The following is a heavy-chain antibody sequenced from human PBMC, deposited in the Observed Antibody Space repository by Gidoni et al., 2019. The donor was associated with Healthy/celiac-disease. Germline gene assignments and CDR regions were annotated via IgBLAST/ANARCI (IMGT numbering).Heavy chain of an antibody. CDR2: INPSGGST. CDR1: GYTFTSYY. Sequence: VKVSCKASGYTFTSYYMHWVRQATGQGLEWMGIINPSGGSTSYAQKFQGRVTMTRDTSTSTVYIELSSLRSEDTAVYYCARDGRYCSSTSCYTVDHYYYYGMDVWGQGTTVTVSS. D-gene: IGHD2-2*02. CDR3: ARDGRYCSSTSCYTVDHYYYYGMDV. J-gene: IGHJ6*02. V-gene: IGHV1-46*01.